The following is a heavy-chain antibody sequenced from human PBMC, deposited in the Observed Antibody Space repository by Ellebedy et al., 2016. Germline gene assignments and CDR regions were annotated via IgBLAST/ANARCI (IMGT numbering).Heavy chain of an antibody. D-gene: IGHD2/OR15-2a*01. CDR3: ASLSEDY. Sequence: SETLSLXXTVSGGSISSYYWSWIRQPPGKGLEWIGYIYYSGSTNYNPSLKSRVTISVDTSKNQFSLKLSSVTAADTAVYYCASLSEDYWGQGTLVTVSS. CDR2: IYYSGST. CDR1: GGSISSYY. J-gene: IGHJ4*02. V-gene: IGHV4-59*13.